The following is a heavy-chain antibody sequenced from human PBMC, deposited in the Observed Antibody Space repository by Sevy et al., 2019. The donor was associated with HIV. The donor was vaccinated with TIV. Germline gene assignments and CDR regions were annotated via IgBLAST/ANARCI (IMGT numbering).Heavy chain of an antibody. CDR3: AHTSYYDSRETPSEAFDI. J-gene: IGHJ3*02. CDR1: GFSLTTSGLG. D-gene: IGHD3-22*01. Sequence: SGPTLVKPTQTLTLTCTFSGFSLTTSGLGVGWIRQPPGKSLEWLALIYWNDDKRSSPSLKSRLTLTKDTSKNQVVLNMTNMDPVDTATYYCAHTSYYDSRETPSEAFDIWGQGTTVTVSS. CDR2: IYWNDDK. V-gene: IGHV2-5*01.